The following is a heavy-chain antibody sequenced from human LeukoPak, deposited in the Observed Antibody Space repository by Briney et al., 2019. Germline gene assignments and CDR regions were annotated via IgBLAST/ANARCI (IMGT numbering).Heavy chain of an antibody. CDR2: IYYSGST. D-gene: IGHD6-19*01. CDR1: GGSISSYY. CDR3: ARGNYSSGWYWGGYYYYGMDV. V-gene: IGHV4-59*01. Sequence: PSETLSLTCTVSGGSISSYYWSWIRQPPGKGLEWIGYIYYSGSTNYNPSLKSRVTISVDTSKNQFSLKLSSVTAADTAVYYCARGNYSSGWYWGGYYYYGMDVWGQGTTVTVSS. J-gene: IGHJ6*02.